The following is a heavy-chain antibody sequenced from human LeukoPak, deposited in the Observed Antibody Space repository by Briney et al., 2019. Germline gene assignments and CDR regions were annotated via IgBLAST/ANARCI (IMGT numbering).Heavy chain of an antibody. CDR2: ISSSSDTI. CDR3: ARGWSGSYPNYFDY. CDR1: GFTFSSYS. J-gene: IGHJ4*02. V-gene: IGHV3-48*01. Sequence: GGSLRLSCAASGFTFSSYSMNWVRQAPGKGLEWVSYISSSSDTIYYADSVKGRFTISRDNAKNSLYLQMNSLRGEDTAVYHCARGWSGSYPNYFDYWGQGTLVTVSS. D-gene: IGHD1-26*01.